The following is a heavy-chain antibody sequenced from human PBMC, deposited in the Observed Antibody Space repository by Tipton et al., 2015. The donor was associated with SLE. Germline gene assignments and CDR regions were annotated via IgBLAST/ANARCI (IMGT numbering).Heavy chain of an antibody. CDR1: TFTGYY. D-gene: IGHD1-1*01. V-gene: IGHV1-8*02. Sequence: QVQLVQSGAEVKKPGASVEVSCKTFTGYYIHWVRQAPGQGLEWMGWINPIGNTAYAQKFQGRVTMTRDTSTSTAFMELSSLRSEDTAVYFCARETTETRDGLDVWGQGTTVIVSS. CDR2: INPIGNT. CDR3: ARETTETRDGLDV. J-gene: IGHJ6*02.